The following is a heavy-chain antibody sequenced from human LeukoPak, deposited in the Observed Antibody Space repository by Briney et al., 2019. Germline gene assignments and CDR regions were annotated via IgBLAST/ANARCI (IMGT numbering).Heavy chain of an antibody. V-gene: IGHV4-30-4*01. CDR1: GGSISSGDYY. Sequence: SETLSLTCTVSGGSISSGDYYWSWIRQPPGKGLEWIGYIYYSGSTYYNPSLKSRVTISVDTSKNQFSLKLSSVTAADTAVYYCARDIRDPYGSGKGGFDYWGQGTLVTVSS. D-gene: IGHD3-10*01. CDR3: ARDIRDPYGSGKGGFDY. J-gene: IGHJ4*02. CDR2: IYYSGST.